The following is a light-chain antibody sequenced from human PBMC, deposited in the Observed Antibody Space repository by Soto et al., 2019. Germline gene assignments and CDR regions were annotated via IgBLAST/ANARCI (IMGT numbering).Light chain of an antibody. Sequence: QAVVTQEPSLTVSPGGTVTLTCASSTGTVTSGFYPSWFQQKPGQAPRALIYNTSNKHSWTPARFSGSLLGGKAALTLSGVEPEDEAEYYCLLYYGGAYVFGTGTKLTVL. CDR2: NTS. CDR1: TGTVTSGFY. J-gene: IGLJ1*01. V-gene: IGLV7-43*01. CDR3: LLYYGGAYV.